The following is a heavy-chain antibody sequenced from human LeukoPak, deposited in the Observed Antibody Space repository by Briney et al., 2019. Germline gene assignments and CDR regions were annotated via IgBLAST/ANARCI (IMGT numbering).Heavy chain of an antibody. D-gene: IGHD6-19*01. CDR1: GGSFSGYY. CDR3: ARPYSSGWYGRRGNWFDP. J-gene: IGHJ5*02. Sequence: PSETLSLTCAVYGGSFSGYYWSWIRQAPGKGLEWIGEINHSGSTNYNPSLKSRVIISVDTSKNQFSLKLSSVTAADTAVYYCARPYSSGWYGRRGNWFDPWGQGTLVTVSS. CDR2: INHSGST. V-gene: IGHV4-34*01.